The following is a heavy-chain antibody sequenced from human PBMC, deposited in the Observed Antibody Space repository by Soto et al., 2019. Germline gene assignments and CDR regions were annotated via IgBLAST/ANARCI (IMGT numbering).Heavy chain of an antibody. CDR1: GFTFSNAW. D-gene: IGHD3-3*01. CDR3: TTDPITIFGVVIDAFDI. CDR2: IKSKTDGGTT. Sequence: PGGSLRLSCAASGFTFSNAWMNWVRQAPGKGLEWVGRIKSKTDGGTTDYAAPVKGRFTISRDDSKNTLYLQMNSLKTEDTAVYYCTTDPITIFGVVIDAFDIWGQGTMVTVSS. V-gene: IGHV3-15*07. J-gene: IGHJ3*02.